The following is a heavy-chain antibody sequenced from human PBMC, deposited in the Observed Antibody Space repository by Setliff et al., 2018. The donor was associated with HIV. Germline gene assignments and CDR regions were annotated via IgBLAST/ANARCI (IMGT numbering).Heavy chain of an antibody. CDR1: GYSISSGYY. V-gene: IGHV4-38-2*01. J-gene: IGHJ4*02. CDR3: ARVPFTTGFDY. CDR2: IYHSGGT. D-gene: IGHD3-3*01. Sequence: SETLSLTCAVSGYSISSGYYWGWIRQPPGRGLEWIGNIYHSGGTHYNPSLRSRVTISVDTSKNHFSLKLSSVTAADTAVFYCARVPFTTGFDYLGQGILVTVSS.